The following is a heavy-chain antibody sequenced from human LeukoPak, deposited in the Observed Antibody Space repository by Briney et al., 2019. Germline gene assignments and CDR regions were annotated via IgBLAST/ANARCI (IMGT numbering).Heavy chain of an antibody. J-gene: IGHJ4*02. CDR2: INQDGSEK. Sequence: PGGSLRLFCAASGFTFSHYWMSWVRQAPGKGLEWVANINQDGSEKYYVDSLKGRFTISRDNAEHSLYRQMNNLRAEDTSVYYRARGDKFSGDYWGRGTLVTVSS. V-gene: IGHV3-7*04. D-gene: IGHD6-19*01. CDR1: GFTFSHYW. CDR3: ARGDKFSGDY.